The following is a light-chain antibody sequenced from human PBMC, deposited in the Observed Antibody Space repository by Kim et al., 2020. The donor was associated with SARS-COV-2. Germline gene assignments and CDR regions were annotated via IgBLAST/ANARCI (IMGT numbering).Light chain of an antibody. J-gene: IGLJ2*01. V-gene: IGLV3-19*01. Sequence: FGQSVRLTFRGCRLRLSYARWSPPRPGQAPVLVIYGKINRPSAIPARFSRSRSGDTASLTITGAQAEDEADYSCCSRDNSGIHVIFGGGTQLTVL. CDR1: RLRLSY. CDR2: GKI. CDR3: CSRDNSGIHVI.